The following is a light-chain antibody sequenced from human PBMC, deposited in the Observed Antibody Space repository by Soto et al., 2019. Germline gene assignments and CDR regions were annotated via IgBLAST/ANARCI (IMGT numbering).Light chain of an antibody. CDR2: DAS. V-gene: IGKV1-5*01. CDR3: QQYNSYSWT. CDR1: QSISSW. J-gene: IGKJ1*01. Sequence: DIQMTQSPSTLSAFVGDRVTITCRASQSISSWLAWYQQKPGKAPNLLIYDASSLASGVPSRFSGSGSGTEFTLTISSLQPDDFATYYCQQYNSYSWTFGQGTKVDIK.